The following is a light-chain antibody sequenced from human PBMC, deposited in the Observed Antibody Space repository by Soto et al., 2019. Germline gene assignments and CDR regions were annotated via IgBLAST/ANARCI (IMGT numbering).Light chain of an antibody. CDR1: SSDIGGYDF. CDR3: SSYRSSSTRVG. J-gene: IGLJ2*01. V-gene: IGLV2-14*03. CDR2: DVS. Sequence: QSALTQPASVSGSPGQSITISCTGTSSDIGGYDFVSWYQQHPGKAPKLMIYDVSDRPSGVSNRFSGSKSGNTASLTISGLQAEDEADYYCSSYRSSSTRVGFGGGTKLTVL.